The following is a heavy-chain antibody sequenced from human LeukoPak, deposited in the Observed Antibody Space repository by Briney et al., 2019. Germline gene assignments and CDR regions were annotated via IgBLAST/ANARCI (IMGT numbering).Heavy chain of an antibody. V-gene: IGHV4-59*08. J-gene: IGHJ4*02. CDR1: GGSISSYY. D-gene: IGHD5-12*01. Sequence: SETLSLTCTVSGGSISSYYWSWIRQPPGKGLEWIGYISYSGSTNYNPSLKSRVTISLDTSKNQFSLKLSSVTAADTAVYYCARQRLRLRLDAFDYWGQGTLVTVSS. CDR2: ISYSGST. CDR3: ARQRLRLRLDAFDY.